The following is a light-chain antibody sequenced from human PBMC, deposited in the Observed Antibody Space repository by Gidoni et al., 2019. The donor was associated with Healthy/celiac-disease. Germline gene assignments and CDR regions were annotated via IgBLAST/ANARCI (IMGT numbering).Light chain of an antibody. CDR2: ENN. CDR3: GTWDSSLSVVV. Sequence: QSVLTQPPSVSAAPGQKVTISCSGSSSNIGNNYVSWYQQLPGTAPNLLIYENNKRPSGIPDRFSGSKSGTSATLVITGLQTVDEAYYYCGTWDSSLSVVVFGGGTKLTVL. V-gene: IGLV1-51*02. J-gene: IGLJ2*01. CDR1: SSNIGNNY.